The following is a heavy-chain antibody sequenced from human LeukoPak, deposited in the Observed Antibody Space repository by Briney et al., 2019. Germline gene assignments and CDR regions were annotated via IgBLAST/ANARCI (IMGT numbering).Heavy chain of an antibody. CDR3: ARDRIVVVPAAITSYAFDI. CDR1: GGTFSSYA. J-gene: IGHJ3*02. Sequence: SVKVSCKASGGTFSSYAIGWVRQAPGQGLEWMGGIIPIFGTANYAQKFQGRVTITTDESTSTAYVELSSLRSEDTAVYYCARDRIVVVPAAITSYAFDIWGQGTMVTVSS. D-gene: IGHD2-2*02. CDR2: IIPIFGTA. V-gene: IGHV1-69*05.